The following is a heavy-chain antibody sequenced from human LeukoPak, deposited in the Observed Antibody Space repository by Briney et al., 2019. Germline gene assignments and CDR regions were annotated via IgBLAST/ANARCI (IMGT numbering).Heavy chain of an antibody. CDR3: ARGDSPTVGYYYGMDV. CDR1: GFTFSGYG. D-gene: IGHD4-11*01. J-gene: IGHJ6*02. Sequence: PGGSLRLSCAASGFTFSGYGMHWVRQAPGKGLEWVAVILYDGNNKYYADSVKGRFTISRDNSKNTLYLQMNSLRAEDTAVYFCARGDSPTVGYYYGMDVWGQGTTVTVTS. V-gene: IGHV3-33*01. CDR2: ILYDGNNK.